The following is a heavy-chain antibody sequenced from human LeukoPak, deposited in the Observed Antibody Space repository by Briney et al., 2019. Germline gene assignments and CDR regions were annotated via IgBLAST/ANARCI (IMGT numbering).Heavy chain of an antibody. Sequence: ASVKVSCKASGYTFTSYYMHWVRQAPGQGLEWMGIINPSGGSTSYAQKFQGRVTMTRDTSTSTVYMELSSLRSEDTAVYYCARDRGPYYDSSGYYFPDCWGQGTLVTVSS. CDR1: GYTFTSYY. J-gene: IGHJ4*02. CDR2: INPSGGST. V-gene: IGHV1-46*01. CDR3: ARDRGPYYDSSGYYFPDC. D-gene: IGHD3-22*01.